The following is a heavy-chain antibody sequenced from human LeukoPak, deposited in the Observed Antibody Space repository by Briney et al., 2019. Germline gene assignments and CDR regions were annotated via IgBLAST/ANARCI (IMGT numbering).Heavy chain of an antibody. CDR2: ISAYNGNT. D-gene: IGHD2-21*02. V-gene: IGHV1-18*01. Sequence: ASVKVSCKASGYTFTSYGISWVRQAPGQGLEWMGWISAYNGNTNYAQKLQGRVTMTTDTSTSTAYMELRRLRSDDTAVYYCARAIAYCGGDCYDFDYWGQGTLVTVSS. CDR3: ARAIAYCGGDCYDFDY. CDR1: GYTFTSYG. J-gene: IGHJ4*02.